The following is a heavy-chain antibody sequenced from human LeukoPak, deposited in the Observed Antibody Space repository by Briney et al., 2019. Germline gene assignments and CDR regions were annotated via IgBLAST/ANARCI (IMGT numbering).Heavy chain of an antibody. CDR1: GYSFTSYW. CDR3: ARLASDYGGTDDAFDI. CDR2: IYPGDSDT. D-gene: IGHD4-23*01. V-gene: IGHV5-51*01. J-gene: IGHJ3*02. Sequence: GESLKISCKASGYSFTSYWIGWVRQMPGKGLEWMGIIYPGDSDTRYSPSFQGQVTISADKSISTAYLQWSSLKASDTAMYYCARLASDYGGTDDAFDIWGQGTMVTVSS.